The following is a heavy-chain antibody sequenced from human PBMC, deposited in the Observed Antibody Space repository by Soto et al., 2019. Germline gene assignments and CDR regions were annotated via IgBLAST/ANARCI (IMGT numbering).Heavy chain of an antibody. J-gene: IGHJ5*02. Sequence: GASVKVSCKASGYTFTSYGISWVRQAPGQGLEWMGWISAYNGNTNYAQRLQGRVTMTTDTSTSTAYMELRSLRSDDTAVYYCARDGQDVRYFDWLLSDAWFDPWGQGTLVTVSS. CDR1: GYTFTSYG. CDR3: ARDGQDVRYFDWLLSDAWFDP. V-gene: IGHV1-18*01. D-gene: IGHD3-9*01. CDR2: ISAYNGNT.